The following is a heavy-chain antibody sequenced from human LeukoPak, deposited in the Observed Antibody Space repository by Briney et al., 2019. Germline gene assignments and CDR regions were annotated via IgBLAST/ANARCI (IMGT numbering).Heavy chain of an antibody. CDR1: GFTFSSYA. CDR2: ISYDGSNK. CDR3: ARDGHRYCSSTSCYIKDY. J-gene: IGHJ4*02. Sequence: PGRSLRLSCAASGFTFSSYAMHWVRQAPGKGLEWVAVISYDGSNKYYADSVKGRFTISRDNSKNTLYLQMNSLRAEDTAVYYCARDGHRYCSSTSCYIKDYWGQGTLVTVSS. V-gene: IGHV3-30-3*01. D-gene: IGHD2-2*02.